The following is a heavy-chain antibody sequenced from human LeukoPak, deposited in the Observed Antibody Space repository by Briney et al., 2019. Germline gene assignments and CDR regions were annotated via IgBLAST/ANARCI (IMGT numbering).Heavy chain of an antibody. D-gene: IGHD6-13*01. CDR1: GGTFSSYA. Sequence: VKVSCKASGGTFSSYAISWVRQAPGQGLEWMGGIIPIFGTANYAQKFQGRVTITADKSTSTAYMELSSLRSDDTAVYYCARAWGSWFHNWFDPWGQGTLVTVSS. V-gene: IGHV1-69*06. CDR3: ARAWGSWFHNWFDP. J-gene: IGHJ5*02. CDR2: IIPIFGTA.